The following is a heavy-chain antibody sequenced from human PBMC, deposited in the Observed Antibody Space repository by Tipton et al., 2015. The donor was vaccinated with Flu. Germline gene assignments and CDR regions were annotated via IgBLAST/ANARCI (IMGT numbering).Heavy chain of an antibody. CDR1: GFTVSSNY. CDR3: AIVTYYYDSSGYYYGMDV. J-gene: IGHJ6*01. V-gene: IGHV3-53*01. CDR2: IYSGGST. D-gene: IGHD3-22*01. Sequence: SLRLSCAASGFTVSSNYMSWVRQAPGKGLEWVSVIYSGGSTYYADTVKGRFTISRDNSKNTLYLQINSLRAEDTAVYYCAIVTYYYDSSGYYYGMDVWGQGTTVTVAS.